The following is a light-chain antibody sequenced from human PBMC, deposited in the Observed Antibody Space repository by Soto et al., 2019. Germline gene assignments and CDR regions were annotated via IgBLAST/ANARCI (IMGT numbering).Light chain of an antibody. CDR2: DAS. Sequence: DIEMTQSPSTLSASVGDRVTISCRASQSISSWLAWYQQKPGKAPKLLIFDASSLESGVPSRFSGSGSGTDFTLTITTLQPEDFATYSCQQYNSYSLTFGGGTKVEIK. CDR3: QQYNSYSLT. CDR1: QSISSW. J-gene: IGKJ4*01. V-gene: IGKV1-5*01.